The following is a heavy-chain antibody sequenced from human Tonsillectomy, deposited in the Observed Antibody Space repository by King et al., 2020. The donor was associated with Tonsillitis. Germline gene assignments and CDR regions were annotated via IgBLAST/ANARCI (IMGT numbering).Heavy chain of an antibody. D-gene: IGHD6-19*01. V-gene: IGHV1-2*02. CDR1: GYTFTGYY. J-gene: IGHJ4*02. Sequence: QLVQSGAEVKKPGASVKVSCKASGYTFTGYYIHWVRQAPGQGLEWMGWINPNSGGSNYAQRFQGRVTMTRDTSISTAYMELSRLRSDDTAVCYCARDLSLYSSGWYVVGCNYWGQGTLVTVSS. CDR3: ARDLSLYSSGWYVVGCNY. CDR2: INPNSGGS.